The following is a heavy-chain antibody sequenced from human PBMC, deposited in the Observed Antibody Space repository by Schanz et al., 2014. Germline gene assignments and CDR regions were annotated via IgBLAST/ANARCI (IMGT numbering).Heavy chain of an antibody. D-gene: IGHD6-13*01. J-gene: IGHJ6*02. CDR1: GHPFTAYY. Sequence: QVQLVQSGAEVKKPGASVKVSCKASGHPFTAYYMHWVRQAPGQGLEWMGRINPNSGGTNYAENFQGRVTMTRDTTTSTVYIELSRLTSDATALYYCARDGHSSIWDSYYFYGLDVWGQGTTVTVSS. CDR3: ARDGHSSIWDSYYFYGLDV. V-gene: IGHV1-2*06. CDR2: INPNSGGT.